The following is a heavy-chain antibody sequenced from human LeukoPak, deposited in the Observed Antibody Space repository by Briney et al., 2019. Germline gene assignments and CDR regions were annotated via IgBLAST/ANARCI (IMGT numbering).Heavy chain of an antibody. D-gene: IGHD6-13*01. V-gene: IGHV3-33*03. CDR1: GFTFSSYG. CDR3: VRQGIGIAAAGTMSV. Sequence: PGGSLRLSCAASGFTFSSYGMHWVRQAPGKGLEWVAVKGRFTISRDNAKNTLYLQMNSLRAEDTAVYYCVRQGIGIAAAGTMSVWGQGTLVTVSS. J-gene: IGHJ4*02.